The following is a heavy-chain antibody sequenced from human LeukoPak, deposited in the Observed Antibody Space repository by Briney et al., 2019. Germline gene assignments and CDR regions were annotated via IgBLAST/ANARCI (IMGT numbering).Heavy chain of an antibody. Sequence: QTGGSLRLSCAASSFTFSSYEMNWVRQAPGKGLEWVSYISSSGSTIYYADSVKGRFTISRDNAKNSLYLQMNSLRAEDTAVYYCARSYIVATTLGYWGQGTLVTVSS. CDR3: ARSYIVATTLGY. V-gene: IGHV3-48*03. CDR2: ISSSGSTI. D-gene: IGHD5-12*01. CDR1: SFTFSSYE. J-gene: IGHJ4*02.